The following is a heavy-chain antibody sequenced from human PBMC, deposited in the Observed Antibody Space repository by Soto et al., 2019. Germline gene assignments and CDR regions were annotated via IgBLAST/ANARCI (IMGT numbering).Heavy chain of an antibody. CDR1: GYTFTSYG. CDR3: ARGNYFGSGTFDY. Sequence: QVQLEQSGAEVKKPGASVKVSCKTSGYTFTSYGVSWVRQAPGQGLEWMAWISGSSGSTYYAQNFQGRVTVTTDTSTDTASMELRSLRSGDSAIDYCARGNYFGSGTFDYWGQGILVTVSS. V-gene: IGHV1-18*01. J-gene: IGHJ4*02. CDR2: ISGSSGST. D-gene: IGHD3-10*01.